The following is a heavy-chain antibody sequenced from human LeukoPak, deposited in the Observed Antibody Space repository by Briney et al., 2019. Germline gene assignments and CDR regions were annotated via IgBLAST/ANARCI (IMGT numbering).Heavy chain of an antibody. CDR2: INTYTGDP. J-gene: IGHJ6*02. Sequence: ASVKVSCKASGYTFTSFAINWVRQAPGHGLEWMGWINTYTGDPTYAQGFTGRFVFSLDTSVSTAYLQITSLKAEDTAVYYCARELRFLEWYPSYYYYGMDVWGQGTTVTVSS. V-gene: IGHV7-4-1*02. CDR3: ARELRFLEWYPSYYYYGMDV. CDR1: GYTFTSFA. D-gene: IGHD3-3*01.